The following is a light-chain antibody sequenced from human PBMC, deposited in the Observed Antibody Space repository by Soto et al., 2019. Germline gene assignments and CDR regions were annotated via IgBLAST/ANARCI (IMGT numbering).Light chain of an antibody. V-gene: IGLV1-44*01. CDR3: AVWDDSLNGLWV. J-gene: IGLJ3*02. CDR2: SNN. CDR1: SSNIGRDT. Sequence: QSVLTQPPSASGTPGQRVIISCSGSSSNIGRDTVNWYRQFPGTAPKLLIYSNNQRPSGVPDRFSGSKSGTSASLAISGLQSEDEADYYYAVWDDSLNGLWVFGGVTKLTVL.